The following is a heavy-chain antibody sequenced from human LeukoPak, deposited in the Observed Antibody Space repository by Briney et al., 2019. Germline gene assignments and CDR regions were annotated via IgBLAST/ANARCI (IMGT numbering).Heavy chain of an antibody. CDR2: IYYSGST. CDR3: ARHKGDY. Sequence: PSETLSLTCTVSGGSISSSSYYWGWIRQPPGKGLEWIGSIYYSGSTYYNPSLKSRVTISVDTSKNRFSLKLTSVTAADTAIYYCARHKGDYWGQGTLVTVSA. V-gene: IGHV4-39*01. CDR1: GGSISSSSYY. J-gene: IGHJ4*02.